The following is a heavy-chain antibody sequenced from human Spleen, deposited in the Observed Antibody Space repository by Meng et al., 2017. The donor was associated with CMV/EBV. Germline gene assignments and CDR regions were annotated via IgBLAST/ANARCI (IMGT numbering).Heavy chain of an antibody. J-gene: IGHJ4*02. CDR2: IYHSGTS. CDR1: GGSISSSNW. Sequence: CTVSGGSISSSNWWSWVRQSPDKGLEWIAEIYHSGTSNYSPSLKSRVTISVDKSKNQFSLRLTSVTAADTAVYFCAREVSATPYYFDSWGQGTLVTVSS. CDR3: AREVSATPYYFDS. D-gene: IGHD5/OR15-5a*01. V-gene: IGHV4-4*01.